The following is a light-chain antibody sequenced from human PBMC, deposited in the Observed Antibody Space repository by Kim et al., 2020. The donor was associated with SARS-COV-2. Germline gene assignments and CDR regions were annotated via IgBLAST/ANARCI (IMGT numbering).Light chain of an antibody. CDR2: NVN. CDR1: TSDLLNHKF. Sequence: QSALTQPRSVSGSPGQSVTIPCNGSTSDLLNHKFVSWYQQSPGKAPKLIIFNVNKRPSGVPDRFFGAKSDNTASLIISGLQTEDEGDYYCCSYAGTYKLILFGPGTKVTVL. V-gene: IGLV2-11*01. J-gene: IGLJ1*01. CDR3: CSYAGTYKLIL.